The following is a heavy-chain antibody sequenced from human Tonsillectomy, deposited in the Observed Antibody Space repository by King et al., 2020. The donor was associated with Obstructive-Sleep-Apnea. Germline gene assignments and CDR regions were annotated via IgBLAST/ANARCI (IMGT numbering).Heavy chain of an antibody. CDR2: ISYDGSNK. J-gene: IGHJ6*02. D-gene: IGHD3-10*01. Sequence: VQLVESGGGVVQPGRSLRLSCAASGFTFSSYAMHWVRQAPGKGLEWVAVISYDGSNKYYADSVKGRFTISSDNSKNTLYLQMNSLRAEDTAVYYCARAIWFGEVLLDYYYYGMDVWGQGTTVTVSS. CDR1: GFTFSSYA. CDR3: ARAIWFGEVLLDYYYYGMDV. V-gene: IGHV3-30-3*01.